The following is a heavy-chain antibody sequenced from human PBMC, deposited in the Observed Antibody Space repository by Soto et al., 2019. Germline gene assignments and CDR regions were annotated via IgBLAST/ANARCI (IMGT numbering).Heavy chain of an antibody. D-gene: IGHD3-16*01. CDR1: GFTFSSYG. V-gene: IGHV3-30*18. Sequence: GGSLRLSCAVSGFTFSSYGMHWVRQAPGKGLEWVAVISYDGSNKYFADSVKGRFTISRDNSKNTLYLQMNSLRAEDTAVYYCAKDLTVGGYYFDYWGQGTLVTVSS. CDR3: AKDLTVGGYYFDY. J-gene: IGHJ4*02. CDR2: ISYDGSNK.